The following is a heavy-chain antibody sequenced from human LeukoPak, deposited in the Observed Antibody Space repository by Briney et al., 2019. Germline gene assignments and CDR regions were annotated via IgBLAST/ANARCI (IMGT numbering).Heavy chain of an antibody. CDR1: GFTFSDYY. CDR2: ISSSGSTI. V-gene: IGHV3-11*01. CDR3: ARFAPGYSSSWSDFDY. J-gene: IGHJ4*02. D-gene: IGHD6-13*01. Sequence: KPGGSLRLSCAASGFTFSDYYMSWIRQAPGKGLEWVSYISSSGSTIYYADSVKGQFTISRDNAKNSLYLQMNSLRAEDTAVYYCARFAPGYSSSWSDFDYWGQGTLVTVSS.